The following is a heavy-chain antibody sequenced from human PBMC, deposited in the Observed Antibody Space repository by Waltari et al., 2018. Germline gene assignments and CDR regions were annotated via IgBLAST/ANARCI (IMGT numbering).Heavy chain of an antibody. D-gene: IGHD2-15*01. Sequence: EVQLLESGGGLVQPGGSLRLSCAASGFTFSSYAMSWVRQAPGKGLEWVSAISGSGGSTYYADSVKGRFTISRDNSKNTLYLQMNSLRAEDTAVYYCAKDSWDIVVVVAEIYYYGMDVWGQGTTVIVSS. CDR1: GFTFSSYA. J-gene: IGHJ6*02. V-gene: IGHV3-23*01. CDR3: AKDSWDIVVVVAEIYYYGMDV. CDR2: ISGSGGST.